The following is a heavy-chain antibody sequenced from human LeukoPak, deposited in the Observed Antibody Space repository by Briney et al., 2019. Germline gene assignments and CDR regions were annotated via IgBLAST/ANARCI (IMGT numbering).Heavy chain of an antibody. CDR3: ARGTGYSSPDYYMDV. CDR2: INSDGSST. V-gene: IGHV3-74*01. J-gene: IGHJ6*03. D-gene: IGHD6-13*01. Sequence: GGSLRLSCAASGFTFSSYWMHWVRQAPGKGLVWVSRINSDGSSTSYADSVKGRFTISRDNAKNTLYLQMNSLRAEDTAVYYCARGTGYSSPDYYMDVWGKGTTVTVSS. CDR1: GFTFSSYW.